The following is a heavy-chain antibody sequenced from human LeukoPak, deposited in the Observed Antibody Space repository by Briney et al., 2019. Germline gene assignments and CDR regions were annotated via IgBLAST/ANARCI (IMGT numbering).Heavy chain of an antibody. CDR1: GDSINSLDL. CDR2: INHSGST. D-gene: IGHD5-18*01. V-gene: IGHV4-34*01. Sequence: SETLSLTCTVSGDSINSLDLWSWIRQPPGKGLEWIGEINHSGSTNYNPSLKSRVTISVDTSKNQFSLKLSSVTAADTAVYYCARVGYSYGHYYYYGMDIWGQGTTVTVSS. CDR3: ARVGYSYGHYYYYGMDI. J-gene: IGHJ6*02.